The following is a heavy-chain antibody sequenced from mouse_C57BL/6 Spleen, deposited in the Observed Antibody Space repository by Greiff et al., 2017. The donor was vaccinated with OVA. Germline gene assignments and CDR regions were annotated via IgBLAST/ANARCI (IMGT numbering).Heavy chain of an antibody. CDR3: ARLYYAMDY. CDR2: IYPSDSET. Sequence: VQLQQPGAELVRPGSSVKLSCKASGYTFTSYWMEWVKQRPGQGLEWIGNIYPSDSETHYNQKFKDKATLTVDKSSSTAYMQLSSLTSEDSAVYYGARLYYAMDYWGKGTSVTVYS. J-gene: IGHJ4*01. V-gene: IGHV1-61*01. CDR1: GYTFTSYW.